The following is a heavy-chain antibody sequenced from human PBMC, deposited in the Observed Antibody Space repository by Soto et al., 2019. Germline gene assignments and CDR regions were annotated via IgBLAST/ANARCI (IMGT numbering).Heavy chain of an antibody. Sequence: PGGSLRLSCAASGFTFSSYSMNWVRQAPGKGLEWVSYISSSSSTIYYADSVKGRFTISRDNAKNSLYLQMNSLRAEDTAVYYCARDRSHYGGKSFDYWGQGTLVTSPQ. D-gene: IGHD4-17*01. CDR2: ISSSSSTI. J-gene: IGHJ4*02. CDR3: ARDRSHYGGKSFDY. CDR1: GFTFSSYS. V-gene: IGHV3-48*01.